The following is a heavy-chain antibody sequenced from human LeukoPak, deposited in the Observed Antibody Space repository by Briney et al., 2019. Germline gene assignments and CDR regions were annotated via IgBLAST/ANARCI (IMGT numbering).Heavy chain of an antibody. J-gene: IGHJ5*02. Sequence: ASVKVSCKASGYTFTSYDINWVRQAAGQGLEWMGWMNPSSGNTGYAQKFQGRVTFTRNTSISTAYMELSSLRSEDTAMYYCARGDYDFWSGSSHSWFDPWGQGSLVTVSS. CDR1: GYTFTSYD. CDR3: ARGDYDFWSGSSHSWFDP. CDR2: MNPSSGNT. D-gene: IGHD3-3*01. V-gene: IGHV1-8*01.